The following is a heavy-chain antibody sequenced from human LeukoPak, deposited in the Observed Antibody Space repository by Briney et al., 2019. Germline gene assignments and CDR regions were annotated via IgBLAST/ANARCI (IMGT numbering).Heavy chain of an antibody. V-gene: IGHV1-69*05. Sequence: ASVKVSCKASGGTFSSYAISWVRQAPGQGLEWMGGIIPIFGTANYAQKFQGRVTITTDESTSTAYMELSSLRSEDTAVYYCATTPSGYSYGYEDCDYWGQGTLVTVSS. CDR2: IIPIFGTA. J-gene: IGHJ4*02. CDR3: ATTPSGYSYGYEDCDY. D-gene: IGHD5-18*01. CDR1: GGTFSSYA.